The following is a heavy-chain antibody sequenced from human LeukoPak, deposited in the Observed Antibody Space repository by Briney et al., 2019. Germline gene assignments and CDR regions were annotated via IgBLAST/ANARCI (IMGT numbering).Heavy chain of an antibody. CDR2: IYPGDSDT. D-gene: IGHD2-2*01. V-gene: IGHV5-51*01. CDR1: GYSFTSYW. CDR3: ARKGYCSSTSCPNNWFDP. J-gene: IGHJ5*02. Sequence: GESLKISCKGSGYSFTSYWIGWVRQMPGKGLEWMGIIYPGDSDTRYSPSFQGQVTISADKSISTAYLQWSSLKASDTAMYYCARKGYCSSTSCPNNWFDPWGQGTLVTVSS.